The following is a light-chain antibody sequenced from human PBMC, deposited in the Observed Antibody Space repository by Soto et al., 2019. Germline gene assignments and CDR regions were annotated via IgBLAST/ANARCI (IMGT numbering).Light chain of an antibody. V-gene: IGLV4-69*01. Sequence: QLVLTQSPSASASLGASVKLTCTLISGHSSYAIAWHQQKPEKGPRYLMKLNSDGSHSKGDGIPDRFSGSSSGAERYLTISSLQSEDEADYYCQTWGTGIQIFGGGTKLTVL. CDR3: QTWGTGIQI. CDR1: SGHSSYA. CDR2: LNSDGSH. J-gene: IGLJ2*01.